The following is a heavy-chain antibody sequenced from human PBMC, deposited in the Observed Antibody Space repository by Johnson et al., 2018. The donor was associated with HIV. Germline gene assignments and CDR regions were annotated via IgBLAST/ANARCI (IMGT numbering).Heavy chain of an antibody. V-gene: IGHV3-30*02. CDR3: AKGPLYYYDSRLGSGAFDI. CDR2: IRYDGSNK. CDR1: GFTFSSYG. D-gene: IGHD3-22*01. Sequence: QEKLVESGGGVVQPGGSLRLSCAASGFTFSSYGMHWVRQAPGKGLEWVAFIRYDGSNKYYTDSVKGRFPISRDNSKNTLYLQMNSLRAEDTAVYYCAKGPLYYYDSRLGSGAFDIWGQGTMVTVSS. J-gene: IGHJ3*02.